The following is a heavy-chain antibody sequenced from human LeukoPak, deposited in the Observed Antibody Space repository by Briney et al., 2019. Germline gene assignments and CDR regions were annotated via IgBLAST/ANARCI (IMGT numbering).Heavy chain of an antibody. CDR3: ARGKNVLDF. D-gene: IGHD2/OR15-2a*01. CDR1: GFTVSSNY. CDR2: IYSGGST. J-gene: IGHJ4*02. V-gene: IGHV3-53*04. Sequence: SGGSLRLSCAASGFTVSSNYMNWVRQAPGKGLEWVSVIYSGGSTYYADSVKGRFTISRHNSENSLYLQMNSLRAEDTAVYFCARGKNVLDFWGQGTLVTVSS.